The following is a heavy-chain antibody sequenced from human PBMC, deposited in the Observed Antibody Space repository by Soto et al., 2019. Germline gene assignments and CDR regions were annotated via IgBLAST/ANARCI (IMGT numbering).Heavy chain of an antibody. Sequence: EASVKVSCKASGYTFTSYGISCVRQAPGQGLEWMGWISAYNGNTNYAQKLQGRVTMTTDTSTSTAYMELRSLRSDDTAVYYCARAVEYYYDSSGYYWCAFDIWGQGTMVTVSS. CDR2: ISAYNGNT. V-gene: IGHV1-18*01. CDR3: ARAVEYYYDSSGYYWCAFDI. CDR1: GYTFTSYG. D-gene: IGHD3-22*01. J-gene: IGHJ3*02.